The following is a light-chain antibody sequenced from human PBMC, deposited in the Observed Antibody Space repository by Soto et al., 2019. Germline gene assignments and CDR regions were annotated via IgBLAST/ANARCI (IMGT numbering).Light chain of an antibody. V-gene: IGLV2-14*01. CDR1: SSDVGGYDH. CDR3: CSYTTNSLRV. CDR2: DVT. Sequence: QSALTQPASVSGSPGQSITISCTGTSSDVGGYDHVSWYQQHPGKAPKLMIYDVTIGPSGVSNRFSGSKSGNTASLTISGLHSEDEADYYCCSYTTNSLRVFGTGTKLTVL. J-gene: IGLJ1*01.